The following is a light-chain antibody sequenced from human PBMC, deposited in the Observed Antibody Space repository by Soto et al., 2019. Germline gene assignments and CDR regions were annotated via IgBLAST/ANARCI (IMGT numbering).Light chain of an antibody. CDR3: QQYGTSEII. CDR2: DTS. CDR1: HSLTNSF. Sequence: IVLTQSPGTLSCSPFSRATLSCSSSHSLTNSFIAWCQQRPGQAPRLLIYDTSSRASGIPDRFSGSGSGTDFTLTISRLETEDFAVFYCQQYGTSEIIFGQGTRLEIK. J-gene: IGKJ5*01. V-gene: IGKV3-20*01.